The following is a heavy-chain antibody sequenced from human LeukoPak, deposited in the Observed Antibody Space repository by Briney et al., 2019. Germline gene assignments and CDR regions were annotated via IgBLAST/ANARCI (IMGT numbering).Heavy chain of an antibody. V-gene: IGHV4-59*01. CDR1: GFTFSSYA. J-gene: IGHJ5*02. CDR2: IYYSGST. CDR3: ARVRRRGITMVRGVGFDP. Sequence: PGGSLRLSCAASGFTFSSYAMSWVRQPPGKGLEWIGYIYYSGSTNYNPSLKSRVTISVDTSKNQFSLKLSSVTAADTAVYYCARVRRRGITMVRGVGFDPWGQGTLVTASS. D-gene: IGHD3-10*01.